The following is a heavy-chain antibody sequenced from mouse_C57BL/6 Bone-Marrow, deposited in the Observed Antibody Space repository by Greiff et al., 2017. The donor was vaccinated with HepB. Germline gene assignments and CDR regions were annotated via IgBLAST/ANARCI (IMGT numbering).Heavy chain of an antibody. Sequence: VQLQQSGPELVKPGASVKISCKASGYSFTGYYMHWVKQSSEKSLEWIGEINPSTGGTSYNQKFKGKATLTVDKSSSTAYMQLKSLTSEDSAVYYCARGNYYYGSHWYFDVWGTGTTVTVSS. CDR2: INPSTGGT. CDR1: GYSFTGYY. V-gene: IGHV1-43*01. J-gene: IGHJ1*03. CDR3: ARGNYYYGSHWYFDV. D-gene: IGHD1-1*01.